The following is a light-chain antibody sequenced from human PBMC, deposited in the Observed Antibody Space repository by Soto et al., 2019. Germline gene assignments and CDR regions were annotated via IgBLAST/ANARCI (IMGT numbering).Light chain of an antibody. CDR2: AAS. CDR3: QQSYSTLLT. CDR1: QSISSY. J-gene: IGKJ4*01. Sequence: DIQMTQSQSSLSASVGDRVTITCRASQSISSYLNWYQQKPGKAPKLLIYAASSLQSGVPSRFSGSGSGTDFTLTISSLQPEDFATYYCQQSYSTLLTFGGGTKVDIK. V-gene: IGKV1-39*01.